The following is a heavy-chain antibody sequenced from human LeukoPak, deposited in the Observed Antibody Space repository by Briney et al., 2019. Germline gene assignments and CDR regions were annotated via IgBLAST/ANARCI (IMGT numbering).Heavy chain of an antibody. Sequence: GESLQISCQGIGYSFTSYSLGWVGHMPGKGLEWMGNTYPGDSDTRYSPSFQGQVTISADKSISTAYLQWSSLKASDTAMYYCARPTFCSGGSCPLDYWGQGTLVTVSS. V-gene: IGHV5-51*01. CDR2: TYPGDSDT. D-gene: IGHD2-15*01. CDR1: GYSFTSYS. CDR3: ARPTFCSGGSCPLDY. J-gene: IGHJ4*02.